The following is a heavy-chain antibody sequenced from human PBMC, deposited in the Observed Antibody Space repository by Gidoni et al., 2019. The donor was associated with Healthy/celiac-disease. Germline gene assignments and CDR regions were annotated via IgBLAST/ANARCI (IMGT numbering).Heavy chain of an antibody. CDR1: GFTFSSYA. J-gene: IGHJ4*02. D-gene: IGHD4-17*01. Sequence: EVQLLESGGGLVQPGGSLRLSCAVSGFTFSSYAMSWVRQAPGKGLEWVSAISGSGGSTYYADSVKGRFTISRDNSKNTLYLQMNSLRAEDTAVYYCASPHTGDYGDYARLGDWGQGTLVTVSS. CDR3: ASPHTGDYGDYARLGD. V-gene: IGHV3-23*01. CDR2: ISGSGGST.